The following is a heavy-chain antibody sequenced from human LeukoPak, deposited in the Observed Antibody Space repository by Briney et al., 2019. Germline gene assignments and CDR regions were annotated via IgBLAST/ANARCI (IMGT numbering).Heavy chain of an antibody. Sequence: SETLSLTCTVSGGSISSYYWNWIRQPAGKGLEWIGSIYYSGSTYYNPSLKSRVTISVDTSKDQFSLKLSSVTAADTAIYYCARRGNYNPGYFDYWGQGTLVTVSS. D-gene: IGHD1-14*01. J-gene: IGHJ4*02. CDR2: IYYSGST. CDR1: GGSISSYY. V-gene: IGHV4-59*05. CDR3: ARRGNYNPGYFDY.